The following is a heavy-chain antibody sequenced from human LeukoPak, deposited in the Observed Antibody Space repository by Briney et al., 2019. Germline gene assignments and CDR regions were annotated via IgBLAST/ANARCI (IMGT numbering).Heavy chain of an antibody. J-gene: IGHJ4*02. D-gene: IGHD2-15*01. V-gene: IGHV3-30*01. Sequence: GRSLRLSCAASGFTFSGYGMNWVRQAPGKGLEWLAGISSGGNEFYADSVKGRFTISRDTSKNTLYLQMISLRAEDTAVYYCARRTWDTRYCSGYSCFPPDYWGQGTLVTVSS. CDR2: ISSGGNE. CDR3: ARRTWDTRYCSGYSCFPPDY. CDR1: GFTFSGYG.